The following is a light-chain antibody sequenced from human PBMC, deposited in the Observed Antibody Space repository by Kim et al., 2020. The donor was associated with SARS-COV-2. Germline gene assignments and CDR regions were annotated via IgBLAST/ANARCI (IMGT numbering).Light chain of an antibody. CDR1: SLRSYY. CDR3: NSRDSNDNVV. Sequence: VALGPTARITGQGDSLRSYYATWYQQKPGQAPILVIYGKNNRPSGIPDRFSGSSSGNTASLTITGTQAGDEADYYCNSRDSNDNVVFGGGTQLTVL. J-gene: IGLJ2*01. V-gene: IGLV3-19*01. CDR2: GKN.